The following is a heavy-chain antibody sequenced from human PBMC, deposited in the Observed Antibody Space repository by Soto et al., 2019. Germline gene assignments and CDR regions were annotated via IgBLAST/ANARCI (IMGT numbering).Heavy chain of an antibody. CDR2: IIPICGTT. V-gene: IGHV1-69*05. J-gene: IGHJ6*02. CDR1: GGTFSSYA. CDR3: ARDRSHVTIFGVVIIPNYGMDV. D-gene: IGHD3-3*01. Sequence: EASVKVSCKASGGTFSSYAISWVRQAPGQGLEWMGGIIPICGTTNYAQKFQGRVTMTRDTSISTAYMELSRLRSDDTAVYYCARDRSHVTIFGVVIIPNYGMDVWGQGTTVTVSS.